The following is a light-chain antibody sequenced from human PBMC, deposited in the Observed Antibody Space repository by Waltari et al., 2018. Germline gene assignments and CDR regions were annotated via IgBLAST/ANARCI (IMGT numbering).Light chain of an antibody. J-gene: IGLJ1*01. CDR1: SSDVGGYNY. V-gene: IGLV2-14*01. CDR3: SSYTSSSTYV. CDR2: EVS. Sequence: SALTQPASVSGSPGQSITISCTGTSSDVGGYNYVSWYQQHPGKAPKLMIYEVSNRPAGVANRCSVSKSGNTASLTISGLQAEDEADYYCSSYTSSSTYVFGTGTKVTVL.